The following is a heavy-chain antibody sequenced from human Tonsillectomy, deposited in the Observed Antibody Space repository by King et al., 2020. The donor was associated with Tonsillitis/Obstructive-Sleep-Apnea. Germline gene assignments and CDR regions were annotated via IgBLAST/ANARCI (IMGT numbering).Heavy chain of an antibody. V-gene: IGHV2-5*02. CDR2: IYWDDDK. CDR1: GFSLSTSGVG. Sequence: ITLKESGPTLVKPTQTLTLTCTFSGFSLSTSGVGVGWIRQPPGKALEWLALIYWDDDKRYSPSLKSRLTSTKDTAKTQVVLTMTNMDHVDTATYYCAPKPSANYFDYWGQRTLGTVSS. CDR3: APKPSANYFDY. J-gene: IGHJ4*02.